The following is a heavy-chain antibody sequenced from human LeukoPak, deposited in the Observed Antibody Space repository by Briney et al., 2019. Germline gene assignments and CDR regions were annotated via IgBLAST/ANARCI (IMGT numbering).Heavy chain of an antibody. CDR1: GYTFSDYG. J-gene: IGHJ3*02. Sequence: ASVTVSCTASGYTFSDYGISWVRQAPGQGLEWMGWISGNNGNTNYAHTNYAQKLQGRVTMTTDTSTSTAYMELRSLRSDDTAVYYCTGAVVPAAAHYDAFDIWGQGTMVTVSS. D-gene: IGHD2-2*01. CDR3: TGAVVPAAAHYDAFDI. CDR2: ISGNNGNTNYAHT. V-gene: IGHV1-18*01.